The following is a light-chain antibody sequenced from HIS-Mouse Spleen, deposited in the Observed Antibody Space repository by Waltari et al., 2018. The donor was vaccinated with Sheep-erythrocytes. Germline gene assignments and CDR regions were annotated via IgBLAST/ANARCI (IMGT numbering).Light chain of an antibody. CDR2: QDS. CDR1: NLGDKY. J-gene: IGLJ3*02. V-gene: IGLV3-1*01. CDR3: QAWDSSTAWV. Sequence: SSELTQPPSVSVSPGQTASITCSGANLGDKYACWYQQKPGQSPVLGIYQDSKRPSGIPERFSGSNSGNTATLTISGTQAMDEADYYCQAWDSSTAWVFGGGTKLTVL.